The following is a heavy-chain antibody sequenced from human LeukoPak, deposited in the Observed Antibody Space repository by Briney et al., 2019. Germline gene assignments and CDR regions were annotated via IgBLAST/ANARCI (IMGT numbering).Heavy chain of an antibody. CDR1: GGSISSGGYY. J-gene: IGHJ3*02. CDR3: AREEAADSSDAFDI. V-gene: IGHV4-31*01. Sequence: SQTLSLTCTVSGGSISSGGYYWSWIRQHAGTGLEWIGYIYSIGPTYYHPSLKSPVTPSVDTSKTQFSLMLSSVTAADTAVYYCAREEAADSSDAFDIWGQGTMVTVSS. D-gene: IGHD2-15*01. CDR2: IYSIGPT.